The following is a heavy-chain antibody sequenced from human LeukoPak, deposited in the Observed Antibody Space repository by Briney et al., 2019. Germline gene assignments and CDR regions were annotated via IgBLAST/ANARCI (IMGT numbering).Heavy chain of an antibody. CDR3: ARDGTSSSLPYYYFDY. D-gene: IGHD6-13*01. CDR1: GYTFTSNY. J-gene: IGHJ4*02. Sequence: ASVKVSCKAFGYTFTSNYMHWVRQAPGQGLEWMGIINPSGGSTSYAQKFQGRVTMTRDMSTSTVYMELSSLRSEDTAVYYCARDGTSSSLPYYYFDYWGQGTLVTVSS. CDR2: INPSGGST. V-gene: IGHV1-46*01.